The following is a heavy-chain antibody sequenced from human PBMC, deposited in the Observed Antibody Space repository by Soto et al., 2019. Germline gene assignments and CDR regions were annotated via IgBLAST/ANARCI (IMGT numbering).Heavy chain of an antibody. J-gene: IGHJ6*02. V-gene: IGHV1-18*04. CDR3: AGVXGVAAAGSYYYYYGMDV. CDR1: GYTFTSYG. D-gene: IGHD6-13*01. CDR2: ISAYNGNT. Sequence: GASVKVSCKTSGYTFTSYGISWVRQAPGQGLEWMGWISAYNGNTNYAQKLQGRVTMTTDTSTSTAYMELRSLRSDDTAVYYCAGVXGVAAAGSYYYYYGMDVWGQGTTVTVSS.